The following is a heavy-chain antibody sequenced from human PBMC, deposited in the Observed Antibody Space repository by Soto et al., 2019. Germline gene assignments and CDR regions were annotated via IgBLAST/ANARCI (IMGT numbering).Heavy chain of an antibody. CDR3: ARVFVTITGTPSYYYGMDV. J-gene: IGHJ6*02. CDR2: ISAYNGNT. V-gene: IGHV1-18*01. Sequence: ASVKVSCKASGYTFTSYGISWVRQAPGQGLEWMGWISAYNGNTNYAQKLQGRVTMTTDTSTSTAYMELRSLRSDDTAVYYCARVFVTITGTPSYYYGMDVWGQGTRVTVSS. D-gene: IGHD1-7*01. CDR1: GYTFTSYG.